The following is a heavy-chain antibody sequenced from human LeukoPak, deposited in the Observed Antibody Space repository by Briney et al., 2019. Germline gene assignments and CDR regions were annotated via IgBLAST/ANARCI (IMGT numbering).Heavy chain of an antibody. J-gene: IGHJ5*02. Sequence: GSLRLSCADSGFTFSKYWMHWVRQTPGKGLVWVSCISADGSVTRYADSVKGRFTISRDNTKSTLYLQMHSLRAEDTAVYYCATAGGDGSRMGFDPWGQGTLVTVSS. CDR1: GFTFSKYW. CDR2: ISADGSVT. V-gene: IGHV3-74*01. CDR3: ATAGGDGSRMGFDP. D-gene: IGHD2-15*01.